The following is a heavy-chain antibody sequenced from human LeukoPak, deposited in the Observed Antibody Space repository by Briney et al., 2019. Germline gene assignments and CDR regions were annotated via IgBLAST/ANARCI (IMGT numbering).Heavy chain of an antibody. Sequence: GGSLRLSCVASGFTVSSNYMSWVRQAPGKGLEWVSVIYSGGSTYYADSVKGRFTISRDNSKNTLYLQLNSVRAEDTAVYYCASGSGSYRTPYYYMDVWGTGTTVTVSS. CDR1: GFTVSSNY. D-gene: IGHD3-10*01. CDR3: ASGSGSYRTPYYYMDV. J-gene: IGHJ6*03. CDR2: IYSGGST. V-gene: IGHV3-53*01.